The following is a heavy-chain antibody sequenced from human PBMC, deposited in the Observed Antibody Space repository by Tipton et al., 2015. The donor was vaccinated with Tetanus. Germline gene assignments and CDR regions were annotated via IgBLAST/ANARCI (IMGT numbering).Heavy chain of an antibody. CDR3: ARGLYYYDSSGYFQGDY. V-gene: IGHV3-30*07. Sequence: DSVKGRFTISRDKSKSKLYLQMNSLRAEDTAVYYCARGLYYYDSSGYFQGDYWGQGTLVTVSS. D-gene: IGHD3-22*01. J-gene: IGHJ4*02.